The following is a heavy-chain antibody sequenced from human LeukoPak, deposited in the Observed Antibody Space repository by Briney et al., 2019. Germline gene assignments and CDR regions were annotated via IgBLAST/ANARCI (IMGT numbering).Heavy chain of an antibody. CDR1: GFIFRNYA. V-gene: IGHV3-23*01. J-gene: IGHJ4*02. D-gene: IGHD3-10*01. CDR3: ARDKLGRGVITATIDY. Sequence: PGASLRLSCAASGFIFRNYAMSWVRQAPGKGLEWVSAITGSGDTTYYADSVKGRFTISRDNSKNTLYLQMNSLRAEDTAVYYCARDKLGRGVITATIDYWGQGTLVTVSS. CDR2: ITGSGDTT.